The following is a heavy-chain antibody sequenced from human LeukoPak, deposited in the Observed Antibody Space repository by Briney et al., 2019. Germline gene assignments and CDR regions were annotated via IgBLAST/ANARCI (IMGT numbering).Heavy chain of an antibody. J-gene: IGHJ5*02. D-gene: IGHD1/OR15-1a*01. CDR3: ARFRNWNTEPVLP. Sequence: GGSLRLSCAASGFTFSSYAMSWVRQAPGKGLEWVSSISSSSSYIYYADSVKGRFTISRDNAKNSLYLQMNSLRAEDTAVYYCARFRNWNTEPVLPWGQGTLVTVSS. CDR1: GFTFSSYA. CDR2: ISSSSSYI. V-gene: IGHV3-21*01.